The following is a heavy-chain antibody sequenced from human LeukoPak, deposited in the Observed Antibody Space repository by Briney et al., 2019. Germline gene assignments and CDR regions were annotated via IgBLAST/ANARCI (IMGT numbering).Heavy chain of an antibody. V-gene: IGHV3-7*01. CDR3: AKWRWRRHKYED. J-gene: IGHJ4*02. CDR1: GFIFIHYW. D-gene: IGHD5-24*01. Sequence: GGSLRLSCEASGFIFIHYWMDWVRQAAGKGLECVANIKHEGSGKESVKSVNRRFINYRDNATNSVYLEMSSLRAEDTAVYCCAKWRWRRHKYEDWGQGTLVTVSS. CDR2: IKHEGSGK.